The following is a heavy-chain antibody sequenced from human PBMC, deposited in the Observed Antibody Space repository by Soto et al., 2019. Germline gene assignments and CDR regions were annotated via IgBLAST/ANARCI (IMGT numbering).Heavy chain of an antibody. J-gene: IGHJ6*01. CDR1: GFTFSSYS. D-gene: IGHD3-10*01. V-gene: IGHV3-21*01. CDR3: FCLYYSNRRDPFYFPAQRSTVLGSSGM. CDR2: ISSSSSYI. Sequence: GGSLRVSCAASGFTFSSYSMNWVRQAPGKGLEWVSSISSSSSYIYYADSVNGRFTISRDNAKNSLYLQMNSLRAEDTAVYYFFCLYYSNRRDPFYFPAQRSTVLGSSGM.